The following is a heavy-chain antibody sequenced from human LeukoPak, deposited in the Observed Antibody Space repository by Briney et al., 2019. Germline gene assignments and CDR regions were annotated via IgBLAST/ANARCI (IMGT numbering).Heavy chain of an antibody. D-gene: IGHD5-18*01. Sequence: GGSLRLSCAASGFTFSSYSMNWVRQAPGKGLEWVSSISSSSSYIYYADSVKGRFTISRDNAKNSLYLQMNSLRAEDTAVYYCARITRGYSYGLLPYRGQGTLVTVSS. V-gene: IGHV3-21*01. CDR2: ISSSSSYI. J-gene: IGHJ4*02. CDR1: GFTFSSYS. CDR3: ARITRGYSYGLLPY.